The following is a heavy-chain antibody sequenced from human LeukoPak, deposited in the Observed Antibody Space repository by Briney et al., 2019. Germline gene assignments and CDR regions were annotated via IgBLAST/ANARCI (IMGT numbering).Heavy chain of an antibody. CDR3: ARGSGIITGIDE. J-gene: IGHJ4*02. CDR1: GFTFSSYW. V-gene: IGHV3-74*01. CDR2: INSDGSST. Sequence: GGSLRLSCEASGFTFSSYWMHWVRQAPGKGLVWVSRINSDGSSTTYADSVKGRFTISRDNAKNTLSLQMNSLRAEDTAVYYCARGSGIITGIDEWGQGTLVTVSS. D-gene: IGHD6-25*01.